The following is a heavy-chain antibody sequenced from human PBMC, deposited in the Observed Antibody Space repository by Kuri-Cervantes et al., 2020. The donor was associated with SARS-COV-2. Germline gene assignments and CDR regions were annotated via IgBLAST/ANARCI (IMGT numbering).Heavy chain of an antibody. CDR3: ARDDRAGHFDV. J-gene: IGHJ3*01. V-gene: IGHV3-7*03. CDR2: VRPDGNSK. CDR1: GGSIRTYY. D-gene: IGHD3-10*01. Sequence: ETLSLTCTVSGGSIRTYYWGWVRQAPGKCLEWVGNVRPDGNSKGYVDAVKGRFTISRDNAKNSLYLQMDSLSGEDTAVYYCARDDRAGHFDVWGQRTMVTVSS.